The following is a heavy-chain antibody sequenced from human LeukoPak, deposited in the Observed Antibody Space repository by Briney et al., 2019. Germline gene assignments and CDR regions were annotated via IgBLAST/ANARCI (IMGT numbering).Heavy chain of an antibody. CDR2: INYSGST. CDR1: GGSVSSTTYY. V-gene: IGHV4-39*01. J-gene: IGHJ4*02. CDR3: VRYVVYGSGKYYFDY. D-gene: IGHD3-10*01. Sequence: SETLSLTCTVSGGSVSSTTYYWSWIRQPPGKGWEWIASINYSGSTYYNPSLKSRVTISVDTSENQFSLKLSSVTAADTAVYYCVRYVVYGSGKYYFDYWGQGTLVTVSS.